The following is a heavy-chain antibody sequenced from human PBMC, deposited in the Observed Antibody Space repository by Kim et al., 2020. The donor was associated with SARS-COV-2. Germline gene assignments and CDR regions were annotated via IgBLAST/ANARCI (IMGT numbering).Heavy chain of an antibody. J-gene: IGHJ3*02. CDR1: GFTFSSYN. CDR2: ISGSINNI. CDR3: ARDRLTCRGGRWNCRGNDAFEI. Sequence: GGSLRLSCAASGFTFSSYNMNWVRQAPGKGLEWVSYISGSINNIYYADSVKGRFTISRDNAKNSLYLQMNSLRDEDTAVYYCARDRLTCRGGRWNCRGNDAFEIWGQGTMVTVSS. D-gene: IGHD2-15*01. V-gene: IGHV3-48*02.